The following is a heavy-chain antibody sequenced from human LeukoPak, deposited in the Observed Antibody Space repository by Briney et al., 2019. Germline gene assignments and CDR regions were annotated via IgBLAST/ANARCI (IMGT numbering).Heavy chain of an antibody. V-gene: IGHV3-23*01. J-gene: IGHJ4*02. D-gene: IGHD5-12*01. Sequence: SGGSLRLSCTTSKFNFNSYGMTWVRQAPGKGLEWVSSISGSGGSTYYADSVKGRFTISRDNSKNTLYLQMNSLRAEDTAVYYCAKEIGGSGYEIDYWGQGTLVTVSS. CDR2: ISGSGGST. CDR1: KFNFNSYG. CDR3: AKEIGGSGYEIDY.